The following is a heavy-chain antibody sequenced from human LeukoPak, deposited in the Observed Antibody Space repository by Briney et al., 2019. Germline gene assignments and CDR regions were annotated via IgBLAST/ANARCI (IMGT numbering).Heavy chain of an antibody. D-gene: IGHD3-10*01. J-gene: IGHJ4*02. Sequence: SETLSLTCAVYGGSFSGYYWSWIRQPPGKGLEWIGEINHSGSTNYNPSLKSRVTISVDTSKNQFSLKLSSVTAAGTAVYYCARGRNRITMVRGVIIPYYFDYWGQGTLVTVSS. CDR1: GGSFSGYY. V-gene: IGHV4-34*01. CDR2: INHSGST. CDR3: ARGRNRITMVRGVIIPYYFDY.